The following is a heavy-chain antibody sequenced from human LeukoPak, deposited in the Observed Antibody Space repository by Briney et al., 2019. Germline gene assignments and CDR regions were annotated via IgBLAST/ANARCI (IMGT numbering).Heavy chain of an antibody. Sequence: GGSLRLSCAASGFTFSSYGMHWVRQAPGKGLEWVAVIWYDGSNKYYADSVKGRFTISRDNSKNTLYLQMSSLRAEDTAVYYCAREDSSETTALDYWGQGTLVTVSS. CDR1: GFTFSSYG. CDR3: AREDSSETTALDY. V-gene: IGHV3-33*01. CDR2: IWYDGSNK. D-gene: IGHD4-11*01. J-gene: IGHJ4*02.